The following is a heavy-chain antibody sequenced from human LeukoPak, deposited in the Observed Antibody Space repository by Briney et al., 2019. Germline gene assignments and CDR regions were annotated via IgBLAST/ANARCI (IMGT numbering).Heavy chain of an antibody. CDR1: GFTFSSFG. CDR3: ARGESYDSSGYYYGDY. Sequence: GSLRLSCAASGFTFSSFGMYWIRQPPGKGLEWIGEINHSGSTSYNPSLKSRVTISVDTSKNQFSLKLSSVTAADTAVYYCARGESYDSSGYYYGDYWGQGTLVTVSS. V-gene: IGHV4-34*01. CDR2: INHSGST. D-gene: IGHD3-22*01. J-gene: IGHJ4*02.